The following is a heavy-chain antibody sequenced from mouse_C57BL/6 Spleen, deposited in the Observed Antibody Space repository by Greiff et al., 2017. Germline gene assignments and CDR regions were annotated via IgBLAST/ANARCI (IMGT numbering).Heavy chain of an antibody. CDR3: IREGGYYESAMDY. V-gene: IGHV5-9-1*02. Sequence: EVQLVESGAGLVKPGGSLKLSCAASGFTFSSYAMSWVRQTPEKRLEWVAYISSGGDYIYYADTVKGRFTISRDNARNTLYLQMSSLKSEDTAMYYCIREGGYYESAMDYWGQGTSVTVSS. CDR1: GFTFSSYA. J-gene: IGHJ4*01. D-gene: IGHD2-3*01. CDR2: ISSGGDYI.